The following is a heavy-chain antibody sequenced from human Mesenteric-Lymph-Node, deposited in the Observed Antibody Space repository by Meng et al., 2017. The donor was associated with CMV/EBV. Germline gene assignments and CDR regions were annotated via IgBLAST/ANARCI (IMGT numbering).Heavy chain of an antibody. D-gene: IGHD4-11*01. CDR2: IYYSGST. Sequence: GSLRLSCTVSGGSVSGYYWSWIRQPPGKGLEWIGYIYYSGSTNYNPSLKSRVTISVDTSKNQFSLKLSSVTAADTAVYYCARVGLHRFDPWGQGTLVTVSS. V-gene: IGHV4-59*02. J-gene: IGHJ5*02. CDR3: ARVGLHRFDP. CDR1: GGSVSGYY.